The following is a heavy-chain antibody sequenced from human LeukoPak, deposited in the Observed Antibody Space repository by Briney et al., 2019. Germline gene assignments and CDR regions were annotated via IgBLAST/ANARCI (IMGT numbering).Heavy chain of an antibody. J-gene: IGHJ6*03. CDR1: GGSFSGYY. V-gene: IGHV4-34*01. Sequence: SETLSLTCAVYGGSFSGYYWSWIRQPPGKGLEWIGEINHSGSTNYNPSLKSRVTISVDTSKNQFSLKLSSVTAADTAVYYCARGDIVVVPAAMVNYYYYYMDVWGKGTTLTVSS. CDR2: INHSGST. D-gene: IGHD2-2*01. CDR3: ARGDIVVVPAAMVNYYYYYMDV.